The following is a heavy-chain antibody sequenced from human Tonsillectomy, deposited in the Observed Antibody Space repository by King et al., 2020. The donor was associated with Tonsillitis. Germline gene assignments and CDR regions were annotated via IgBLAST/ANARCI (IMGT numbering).Heavy chain of an antibody. J-gene: IGHJ4*02. CDR3: ATLWFGSGDADY. CDR2: ISYDGSNK. CDR1: GFTFSRFG. Sequence: VQLVESGGGVVQPGRSLRLSCAASGFTFSRFGMYWVRQAPGKGLEWVAVISYDGSNKYYVDSVKGRFTISRDNSKNTLYLQMNSLRAEDTAVYYCATLWFGSGDADYWGQGTLVTVAS. D-gene: IGHD3-10*01. V-gene: IGHV3-30*03.